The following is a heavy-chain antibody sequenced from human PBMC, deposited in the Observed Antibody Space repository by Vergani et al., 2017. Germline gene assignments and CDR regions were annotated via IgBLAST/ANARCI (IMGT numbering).Heavy chain of an antibody. J-gene: IGHJ6*03. CDR1: GFTFSNAW. CDR3: TTDCATLYYYYDYYMDV. CDR2: IKSKTDGGTT. Sequence: EVQLVESGGGLVKPGGSLRLSCAASGFTFSNAWMSWVRQAPGKGLEWVGRIKSKTDGGTTDYAAPVKGRFTISRDDSKNTLYLQMNSLKTEDTAVYYCTTDCATLYYYYDYYMDVWGKGTTVTVSS. V-gene: IGHV3-15*01. D-gene: IGHD2-21*01.